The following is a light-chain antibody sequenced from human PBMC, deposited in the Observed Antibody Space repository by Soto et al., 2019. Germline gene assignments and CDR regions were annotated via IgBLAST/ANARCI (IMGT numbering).Light chain of an antibody. CDR2: AAS. CDR1: QGISNY. Sequence: DIQMTQSPSSLSASVGDRVTITCRASQGISNYLAWYQQKPGKVPKLVIYAASTLQSGAPSRFSGSGSRTDFTLTISSLQPEDVATYYCQKYNSAPRTFGQGTKVDIK. V-gene: IGKV1-27*01. CDR3: QKYNSAPRT. J-gene: IGKJ1*01.